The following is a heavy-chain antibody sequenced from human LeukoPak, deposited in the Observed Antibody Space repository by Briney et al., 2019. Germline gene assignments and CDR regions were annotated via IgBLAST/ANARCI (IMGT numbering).Heavy chain of an antibody. V-gene: IGHV4-39*07. CDR2: ISNSGST. Sequence: SETLSLTCTVSGGSISSSSYYWGWIRQPPGKGLEWIGSISNSGSTYYNPSLKSRVTISVDTSNNQFSLKLSSVTAADTAVYYCATTTIRLGYWGQGTLVTVSS. CDR1: GGSISSSSYY. D-gene: IGHD1-26*01. J-gene: IGHJ4*02. CDR3: ATTTIRLGY.